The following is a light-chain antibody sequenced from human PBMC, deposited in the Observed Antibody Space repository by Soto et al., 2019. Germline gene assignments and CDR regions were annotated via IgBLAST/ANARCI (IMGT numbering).Light chain of an antibody. Sequence: QSLLTQPASVSVSPGQSITISCTGTSSDVGGHNSVSWYRQDPGKAPKLMIYDVSNRPSGVSDRFSGSKSGNTASLTISGLQIEEEADYYCSSFTSSVNYVFGTGTKVTVL. CDR3: SSFTSSVNYV. J-gene: IGLJ1*01. CDR2: DVS. V-gene: IGLV2-14*01. CDR1: SSDVGGHNS.